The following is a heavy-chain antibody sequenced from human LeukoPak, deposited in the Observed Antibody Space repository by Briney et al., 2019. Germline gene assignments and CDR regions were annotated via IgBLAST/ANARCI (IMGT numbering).Heavy chain of an antibody. CDR3: ARFWSGHYNFDY. CDR2: ISSSSSYI. D-gene: IGHD3-3*01. V-gene: IGHV3-21*01. J-gene: IGHJ4*02. CDR1: GFTFSSYS. Sequence: GGSLGLSCAASGFTFSSYSMNWVRQAPGKGLEWVSSISSSSSYIYYADSVKGRFTISRDNAKNSLYLQMNSLRAEDTAVYYCARFWSGHYNFDYWGQGTPVTVSS.